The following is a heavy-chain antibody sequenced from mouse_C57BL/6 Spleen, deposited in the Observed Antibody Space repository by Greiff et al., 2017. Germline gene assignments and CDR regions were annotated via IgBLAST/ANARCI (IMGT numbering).Heavy chain of an antibody. J-gene: IGHJ2*01. CDR1: GYTFTSYW. Sequence: QVQLQQPGAELVMPGASVKLSCKASGYTFTSYWMHWVKQRPGQGLEWIGEIDPSDSYTNYNQKFKGKSTLTVDKSSSTAYMQLSSLTSEDSAVYYCARGFYYYGGGYYFDDWGQGTTLTVSS. D-gene: IGHD1-1*01. CDR3: ARGFYYYGGGYYFDD. V-gene: IGHV1-69*01. CDR2: IDPSDSYT.